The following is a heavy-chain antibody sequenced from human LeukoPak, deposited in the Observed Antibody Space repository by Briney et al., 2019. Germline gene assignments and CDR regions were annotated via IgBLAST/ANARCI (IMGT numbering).Heavy chain of an antibody. J-gene: IGHJ4*02. CDR2: IWYDGSNK. Sequence: GGSLRLSCAASGFTSSSYGMHWVRQAPGKGLEWVAVIWYDGSNKYYADSVKGRFTVSRDNSKNTLYLQMNSLRAEDTAVYYCARSNVYGDYEDYWGQGTLVTVSS. V-gene: IGHV3-33*01. D-gene: IGHD4-17*01. CDR1: GFTSSSYG. CDR3: ARSNVYGDYEDY.